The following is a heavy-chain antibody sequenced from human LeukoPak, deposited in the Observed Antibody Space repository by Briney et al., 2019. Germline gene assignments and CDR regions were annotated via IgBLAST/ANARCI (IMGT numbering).Heavy chain of an antibody. Sequence: PSETLSLTCTVSGGSISSSSYYWSWIRQPPGKGLEWIGEINHSGSTNYNPSLKSRVTISVDTSKNQFSLKLSSVTAADTAVYYCARGYSNTVVTLNPSFDYWGQGTLVTVSS. D-gene: IGHD4-23*01. J-gene: IGHJ4*02. CDR3: ARGYSNTVVTLNPSFDY. CDR1: GGSISSSSYY. V-gene: IGHV4-39*07. CDR2: INHSGST.